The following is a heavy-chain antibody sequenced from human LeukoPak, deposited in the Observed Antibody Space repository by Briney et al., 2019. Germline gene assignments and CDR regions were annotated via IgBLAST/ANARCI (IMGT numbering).Heavy chain of an antibody. J-gene: IGHJ4*02. V-gene: IGHV1-2*02. CDR2: INPNSGAT. CDR1: GYTFTAYY. Sequence: ASVKVSCKASGYTFTAYYMHWVRQAPGQGLEWMGWINPNSGATNYAQKFEGRVTMTRDTSISTAYMELSRLTSDDAAVYYCAAVPEMATIKFDYWGQGTLVTVSS. CDR3: AAVPEMATIKFDY. D-gene: IGHD5-24*01.